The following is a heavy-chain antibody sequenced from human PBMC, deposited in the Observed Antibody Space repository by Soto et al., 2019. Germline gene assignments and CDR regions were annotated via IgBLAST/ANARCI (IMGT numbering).Heavy chain of an antibody. CDR1: GFTFSSYW. Sequence: GGSLRLSCAASGFTFSSYWMSWVRQAPGKGLEWVANIKQDGSEKYYVDSVKGRFTISRDNAKNSLYLQMNSLRAEDTAVYYCASTLHYGSGSSYIAAFDIWGQGTMVTVSS. CDR2: IKQDGSEK. J-gene: IGHJ3*02. V-gene: IGHV3-7*01. D-gene: IGHD3-10*01. CDR3: ASTLHYGSGSSYIAAFDI.